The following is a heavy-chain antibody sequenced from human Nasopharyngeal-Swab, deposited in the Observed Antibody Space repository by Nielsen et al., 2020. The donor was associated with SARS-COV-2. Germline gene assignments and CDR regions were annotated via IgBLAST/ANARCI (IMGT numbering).Heavy chain of an antibody. CDR1: GGPFYDYA. Sequence: SLKISCVASGGPFYDYAMSWVRLIPVKGLQWVAGITWNSGYIGYADSVKGRFTVSRDNAGNSLFLQLDSLRPEDTAVYYCAKSLYTSTWSYYFDIWGQGTMVTVSS. CDR2: ITWNSGYI. V-gene: IGHV3-9*01. D-gene: IGHD6-13*01. CDR3: AKSLYTSTWSYYFDI. J-gene: IGHJ4*02.